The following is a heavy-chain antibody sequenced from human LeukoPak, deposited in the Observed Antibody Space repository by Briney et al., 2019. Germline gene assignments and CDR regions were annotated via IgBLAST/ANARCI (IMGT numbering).Heavy chain of an antibody. V-gene: IGHV4-61*01. Sequence: SETLSLTCTVSGGSVSSGSYYWSWIRQPPGKGLEWIGYIYYSGSTNYNPSLKSRVTIPVDTSKNQFSLKLSSLTAADTGRYYCAKYLSAKGPPYALDVWGQGTTVTVSS. J-gene: IGHJ6*02. CDR1: GGSVSSGSYY. D-gene: IGHD2/OR15-2a*01. CDR3: AKYLSAKGPPYALDV. CDR2: IYYSGST.